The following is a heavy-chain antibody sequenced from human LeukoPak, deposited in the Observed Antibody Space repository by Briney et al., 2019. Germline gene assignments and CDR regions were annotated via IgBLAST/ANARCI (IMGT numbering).Heavy chain of an antibody. V-gene: IGHV3-23*01. J-gene: IGHJ4*02. CDR3: AKDTKASYYYDSSGDDY. CDR1: GYTFTSYA. CDR2: ISGSGGST. Sequence: GASVKVSCKASGYTFTSYAMSWVRQAPGKGLEWVSAISGSGGSTYYADSVKGRFTISRDNSKNTLYLQMNSLRAEDTAVYYCAKDTKASYYYDSSGDDYWGQGTLVTVSS. D-gene: IGHD3-22*01.